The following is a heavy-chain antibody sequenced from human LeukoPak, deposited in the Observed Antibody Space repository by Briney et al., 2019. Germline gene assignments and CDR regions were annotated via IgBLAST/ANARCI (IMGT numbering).Heavy chain of an antibody. CDR1: GFTFSSYP. V-gene: IGHV3-23*01. Sequence: PGGSLRLSCAASGFTFSSYPMSSVRQAPGKGLELVSAISGSGGSTYYADSVKGRFTIYRDNPKNTLYLQMNSLRAEDTAVYYCAKDPGGYDYFDYWGQGTLVTVSS. J-gene: IGHJ4*02. CDR3: AKDPGGYDYFDY. D-gene: IGHD5-12*01. CDR2: ISGSGGST.